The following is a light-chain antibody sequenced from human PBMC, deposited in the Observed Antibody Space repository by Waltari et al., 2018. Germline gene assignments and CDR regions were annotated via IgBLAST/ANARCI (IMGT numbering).Light chain of an antibody. Sequence: QLVLTQSPSASASLGASVKLTCTLSSGHINNVIAWLQQRPEKGPRYLMKVNSDGSHNKGDDIPDRVAGSGSVAERYLSISSLQSEDEADYICQTVGHGTWVFGGGTKLTVL. CDR1: SGHINNV. CDR3: QTVGHGTWV. J-gene: IGLJ3*02. CDR2: VNSDGSH. V-gene: IGLV4-69*01.